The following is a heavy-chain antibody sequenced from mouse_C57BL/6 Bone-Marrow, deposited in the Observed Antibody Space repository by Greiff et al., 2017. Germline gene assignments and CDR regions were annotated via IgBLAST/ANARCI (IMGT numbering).Heavy chain of an antibody. Sequence: QVHVKQSGAELVKPGASVKISCKASGYAFSSYWMNWVKQRPGKGLEWIGQIYPGDGDTNYNGKFKGKATLTADKSSSTAYMQLSSLTSEDSAVYFCASVVATPYYAMDYWGQGTSVTVSS. J-gene: IGHJ4*01. V-gene: IGHV1-80*01. CDR3: ASVVATPYYAMDY. CDR1: GYAFSSYW. D-gene: IGHD1-1*01. CDR2: IYPGDGDT.